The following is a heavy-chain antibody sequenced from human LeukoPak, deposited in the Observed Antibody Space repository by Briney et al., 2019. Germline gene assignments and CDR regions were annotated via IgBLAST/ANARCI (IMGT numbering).Heavy chain of an antibody. Sequence: SETLSLTCTASGGSISSGGYYWSWIRQHPGKGLEWIGYIYYSGSTYYNPSLKSRVTISVDTSKNQFSLKLSSVTAADTAVYYCARGQGYCSSTSCYVGIWFDPWGRGTLVTVSS. CDR1: GGSISSGGYY. J-gene: IGHJ5*02. D-gene: IGHD2-2*01. CDR2: IYYSGST. V-gene: IGHV4-31*03. CDR3: ARGQGYCSSTSCYVGIWFDP.